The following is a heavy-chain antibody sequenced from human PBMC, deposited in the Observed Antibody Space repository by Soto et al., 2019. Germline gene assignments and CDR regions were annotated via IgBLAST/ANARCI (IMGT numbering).Heavy chain of an antibody. Sequence: QVQLVQSGAEVKKPGASVKVSCKASGYTFTSYAMHWVRQAPGQRLEWMGWINAGNGNTKYSQKFQGRVTITRDTAASTAHRELSSLRSEDTAGEYCARGPGGPDGPGDYWGQGTLVTVSS. CDR3: ARGPGGPDGPGDY. D-gene: IGHD2-15*01. CDR2: INAGNGNT. V-gene: IGHV1-3*01. CDR1: GYTFTSYA. J-gene: IGHJ4*02.